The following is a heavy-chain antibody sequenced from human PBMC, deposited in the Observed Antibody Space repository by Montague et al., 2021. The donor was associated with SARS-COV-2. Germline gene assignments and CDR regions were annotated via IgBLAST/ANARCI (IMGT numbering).Heavy chain of an antibody. V-gene: IGHV3-7*01. D-gene: IGHD2-2*01. CDR2: IKQDGSEK. CDR3: VRDSFVVVPAASNYYYYYSMDV. J-gene: IGHJ6*02. Sequence: SLRLSCAASGFTFSSYWMSWVRQAPGKGLEWVANIKQDGSEKYYVDSVKGRFTISRDNAKNSLYLQMNSLRAEDTAVYYCVRDSFVVVPAASNYYYYYSMDVWGQGTTVTVSS. CDR1: GFTFSSYW.